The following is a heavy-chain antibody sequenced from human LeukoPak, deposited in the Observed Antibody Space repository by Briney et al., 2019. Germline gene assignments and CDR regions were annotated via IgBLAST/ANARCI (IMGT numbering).Heavy chain of an antibody. D-gene: IGHD3-10*01. CDR1: GGSISSSSYY. CDR2: IYYSGST. CDR3: ATPMVRGVITAFDI. J-gene: IGHJ3*02. Sequence: PSETLSLTCTVSGGSISSSSYYWGWIRQPPGKGLEWIGSIYYSGSTYYNPSLKSRVTISVDTSKNQFSLKLSSVTAADTAVYYCATPMVRGVITAFDIWGQGTMVTVSS. V-gene: IGHV4-39*01.